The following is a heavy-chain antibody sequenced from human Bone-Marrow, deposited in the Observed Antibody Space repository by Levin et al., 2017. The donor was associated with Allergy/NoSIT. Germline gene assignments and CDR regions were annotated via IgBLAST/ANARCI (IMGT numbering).Heavy chain of an antibody. Sequence: LSLPCAASGILFSSYDMNWVRKAPGKGLEWVSSISAGGNYIYYADSVKGRFTISRDNAKNSLFLQMNSLRAEDTAVYYCASWAMYHYDRSAFDYFYYAMDVWGQGTTVTVSS. V-gene: IGHV3-21*01. CDR2: ISAGGNYI. CDR3: ASWAMYHYDRSAFDYFYYAMDV. CDR1: GILFSSYD. J-gene: IGHJ6*02. D-gene: IGHD3-22*01.